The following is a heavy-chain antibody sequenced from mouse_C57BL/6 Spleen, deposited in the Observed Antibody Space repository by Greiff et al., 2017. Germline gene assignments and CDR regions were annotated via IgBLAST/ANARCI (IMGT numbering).Heavy chain of an antibody. V-gene: IGHV5-4*01. CDR1: GFTFSSYA. D-gene: IGHD4-1*01. CDR2: ISDGGSYT. Sequence: EVKLVESGGGLVKPGGSLKLSCAASGFTFSSYAMSWVRQTPEKRLEWVATISDGGSYTYYPDNVKGRFTISRDNAKNNLYLQMSHLKSEDTAMYYCARDQDWDDHWYFDVWGTGTTVTVSS. CDR3: ARDQDWDDHWYFDV. J-gene: IGHJ1*03.